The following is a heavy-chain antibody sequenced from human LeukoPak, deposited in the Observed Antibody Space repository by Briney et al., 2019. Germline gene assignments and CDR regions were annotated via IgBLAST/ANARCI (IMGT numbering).Heavy chain of an antibody. D-gene: IGHD3/OR15-3a*01. V-gene: IGHV4-39*07. Sequence: TSSETLSLTCSVSGGSVSSSDNYWGWIRQPPGKTLEWIGSLSYSGSANYNPPLESRAAISLDMSKNQFSLRLSSVTAADTAVYFCARAPHDFLTAVPSRVFDLWGQGILVTVSS. J-gene: IGHJ4*02. CDR1: GGSVSSSDNY. CDR2: LSYSGSA. CDR3: ARAPHDFLTAVPSRVFDL.